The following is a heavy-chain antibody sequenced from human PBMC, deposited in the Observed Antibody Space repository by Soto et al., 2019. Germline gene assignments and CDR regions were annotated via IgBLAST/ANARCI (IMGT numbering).Heavy chain of an antibody. D-gene: IGHD6-19*01. CDR3: ATAWIGGVAGRMDY. CDR1: GFTFSDTW. CDR2: VKSKTDGGTT. V-gene: IGHV3-15*01. Sequence: GSLRLSCAASGFTFSDTWMSWVRQAPGKGLEWVGRVKSKTDGGTTSYAAPVKGRFTVARDDSKSTLYLQMNSLQTEDTAVYYCATAWIGGVAGRMDYWGQGTLVTVSS. J-gene: IGHJ4*02.